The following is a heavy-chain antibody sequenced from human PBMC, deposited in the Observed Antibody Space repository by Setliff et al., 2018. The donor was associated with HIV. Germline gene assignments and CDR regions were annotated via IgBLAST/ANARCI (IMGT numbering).Heavy chain of an antibody. CDR3: ATGYSNGYDY. Sequence: GGSLRLSCAASGLTLSNYEINWVRQAPGKGLEWVAYITSSGSTIYYADSVQGRFTLSRDNAKNSLYLQMNSLRAEDTAVYYCATGYSNGYDYWGQGTLVTVSS. CDR1: GLTLSNYE. V-gene: IGHV3-48*03. D-gene: IGHD5-18*01. J-gene: IGHJ4*02. CDR2: ITSSGSTI.